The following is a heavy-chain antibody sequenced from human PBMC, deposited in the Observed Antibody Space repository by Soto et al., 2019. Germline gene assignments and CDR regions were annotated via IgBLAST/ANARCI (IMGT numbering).Heavy chain of an antibody. CDR1: GGSISSYY. V-gene: IGHV4-59*01. CDR2: IYYSGST. D-gene: IGHD2-21*02. CDR3: ARVSYCGGDCYSYYFDY. J-gene: IGHJ4*02. Sequence: SETLSLTCTVSGGSISSYYWSWIRQPPGKGLEWIGYIYYSGSTNYNPSLKSRVTISVDTSKNQFSLKLSSVTAADTAVYYCARVSYCGGDCYSYYFDYWGQGTLVTVSS.